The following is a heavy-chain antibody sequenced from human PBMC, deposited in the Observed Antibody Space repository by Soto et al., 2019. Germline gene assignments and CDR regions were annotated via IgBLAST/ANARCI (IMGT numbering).Heavy chain of an antibody. CDR3: VRGGGGGLFDP. Sequence: GSLTLSCAGSGFTFGDSYMSWIRQAPGKGLEWLSYISPGSRYPAYADSVKGRFTISRDNAKRSLYLQIMSLTAEDTAIYYCVRGGGGGLFDPWGQGTMVTVSS. CDR2: ISPGSRYP. V-gene: IGHV3-11*06. CDR1: GFTFGDSY. D-gene: IGHD2-15*01. J-gene: IGHJ5*02.